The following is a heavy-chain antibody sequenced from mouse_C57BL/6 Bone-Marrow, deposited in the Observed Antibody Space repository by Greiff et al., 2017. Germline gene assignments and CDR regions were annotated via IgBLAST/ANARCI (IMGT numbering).Heavy chain of an antibody. CDR1: GYTFTEYT. CDR3: ARHEVYPYYYGSSVAWFAY. J-gene: IGHJ3*01. CDR2: FYPGSGSI. V-gene: IGHV1-62-2*01. D-gene: IGHD1-1*01. Sequence: VQLQESGAELVKPGASVTLSCKASGYTFTEYTIHWVKQRSGQGLEWIGWFYPGSGSIKYNEKFKDKATLTADKSSSTVYMELSRLTSEDSAVYFCARHEVYPYYYGSSVAWFAYWGQGTLVTVSA.